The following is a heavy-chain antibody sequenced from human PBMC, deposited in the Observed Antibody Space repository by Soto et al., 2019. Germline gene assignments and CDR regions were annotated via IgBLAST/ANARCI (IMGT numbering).Heavy chain of an antibody. CDR1: GYTLTSYD. D-gene: IGHD6-13*01. Sequence: QVQLVQSGAEVKKPGASVKVSCKAYGYTLTSYDINWVRQATGQGLEWMGWMNPNSGNTGYAQKFQGRVTMTRNTSISTAYMELSSLRSEDTAVYYCAREHSSSLRFDYWGQGTLVTVSS. J-gene: IGHJ4*02. V-gene: IGHV1-8*01. CDR3: AREHSSSLRFDY. CDR2: MNPNSGNT.